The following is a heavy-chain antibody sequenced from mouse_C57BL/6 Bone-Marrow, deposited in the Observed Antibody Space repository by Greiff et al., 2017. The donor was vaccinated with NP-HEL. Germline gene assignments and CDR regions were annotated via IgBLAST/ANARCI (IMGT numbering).Heavy chain of an antibody. CDR2: ISSGSSTI. CDR1: GFTFSDYG. V-gene: IGHV5-17*01. Sequence: VQLKESGGGLVKPGGSLKLSCAASGFTFSDYGMHWVRQAPEKGLEWVAYISSGSSTIYYADTVKGRFTISRDNAKNTLFLQMTSLRSEDTAMYYCAMPFIATVEGGYFDVWGTGTTVTVSS. D-gene: IGHD1-1*01. CDR3: AMPFIATVEGGYFDV. J-gene: IGHJ1*03.